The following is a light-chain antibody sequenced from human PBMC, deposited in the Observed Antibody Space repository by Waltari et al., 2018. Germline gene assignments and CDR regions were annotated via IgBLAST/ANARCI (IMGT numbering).Light chain of an antibody. CDR1: GSNIGKNS. CDR3: ASWDDSPSGHMV. Sequence: QSELTQPPSASEAAGKSVSISCTGRGSNIGKNSVSWYQQIPGTAPKLLLLYSDQRVAGVVHRFSCSKSATSASLAISGLQPGDEADYYCASWDDSPSGHMVFGGGTRLTV. V-gene: IGLV1-47*02. J-gene: IGLJ2*01. CDR2: YSD.